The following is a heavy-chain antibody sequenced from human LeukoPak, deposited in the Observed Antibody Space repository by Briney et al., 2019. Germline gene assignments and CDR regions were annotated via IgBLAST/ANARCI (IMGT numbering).Heavy chain of an antibody. CDR2: ISIDGSIT. V-gene: IGHV3-74*01. D-gene: IGHD6-19*01. CDR1: GFTFSSYW. Sequence: GGSLRLSCAASGFTFSSYWMHWVRQAPGKGLVWVSRISIDGSITTYADSVKGRFTTSRDNAKNTLYLQMNSLRAEDTAVYYCARETAVAGTYYSGYWGQGTLVTVSS. CDR3: ARETAVAGTYYSGY. J-gene: IGHJ4*02.